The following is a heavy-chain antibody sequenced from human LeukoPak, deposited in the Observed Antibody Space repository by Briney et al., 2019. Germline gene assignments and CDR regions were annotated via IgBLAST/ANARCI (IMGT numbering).Heavy chain of an antibody. CDR3: ARAARTIPGYSSSPAYYYYGMDV. Sequence: SQTLSLTCAVYGGSFSGYYWSWIRQPPGKGLEWIGEINHSGSTNYNPPLKSRVTISVDTSKNQFSLKLSSVTAADTAVYYCARAARTIPGYSSSPAYYYYGMDVWGQGTTVTVSS. CDR1: GGSFSGYY. J-gene: IGHJ6*02. V-gene: IGHV4-34*01. CDR2: INHSGST. D-gene: IGHD6-13*01.